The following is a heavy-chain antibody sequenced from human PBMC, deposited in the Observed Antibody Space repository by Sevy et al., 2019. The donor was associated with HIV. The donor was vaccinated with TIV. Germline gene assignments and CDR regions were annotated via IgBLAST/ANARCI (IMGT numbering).Heavy chain of an antibody. Sequence: SGPTLVNPTQTLTLTCTFSGFSLSTSGVGVGWIRQPPGKALEWLALIYWNDDKRYSPALKSRLTITKDTSKNQVVLTMTTMDPVDTATYYCARSGGSGTPHYWGQGTLVTVSS. V-gene: IGHV2-5*01. J-gene: IGHJ4*02. CDR3: ARSGGSGTPHY. D-gene: IGHD3-10*01. CDR1: GFSLSTSGVG. CDR2: IYWNDDK.